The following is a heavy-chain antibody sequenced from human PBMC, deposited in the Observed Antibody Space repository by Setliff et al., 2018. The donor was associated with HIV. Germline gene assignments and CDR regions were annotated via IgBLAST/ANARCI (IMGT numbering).Heavy chain of an antibody. J-gene: IGHJ5*02. CDR3: ARHTVDYSLLVIQNPGALDT. D-gene: IGHD3-16*02. Sequence: GESLKISCKTSGYSFSNYWIAWVRQVPGKGLQWMGLIYPQDSTTSYSPSFSRHVTMSVDKSLTTAYLQWSDLKDSDTGIYYCARHTVDYSLLVIQNPGALDTWGQGTLVTVS. CDR1: GYSFSNYW. CDR2: IYPQDSTT. V-gene: IGHV5-51*01.